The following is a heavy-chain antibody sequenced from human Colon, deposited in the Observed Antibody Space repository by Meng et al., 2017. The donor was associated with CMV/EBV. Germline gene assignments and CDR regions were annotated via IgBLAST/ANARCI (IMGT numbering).Heavy chain of an antibody. Sequence: GESLKISCAASGFTFSSHEMNWVRQAPGKGLEWVSAISGSGNSTYYADSVKGRFTISRDNSKNTLYLQMNSLRAEDTAVYYCAKEYCTSTSCNFDYWGQGTLVTVSS. CDR3: AKEYCTSTSCNFDY. J-gene: IGHJ4*02. D-gene: IGHD2-2*01. V-gene: IGHV3-23*01. CDR1: GFTFSSHE. CDR2: ISGSGNST.